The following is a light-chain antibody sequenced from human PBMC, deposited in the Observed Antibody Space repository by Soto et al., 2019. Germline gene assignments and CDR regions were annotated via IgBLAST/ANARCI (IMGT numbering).Light chain of an antibody. J-gene: IGKJ5*01. Sequence: IVFTHSPGARASSPGGRGPRSCRASQSVSSYLAWYQQKPGQAPRLLIYDASNRATGIPARFSGSGSGTDFTLTISSLEPEDFAVYYCQQRSNWPPTFGQGTQLEIK. CDR1: QSVSSY. CDR2: DAS. V-gene: IGKV3-11*01. CDR3: QQRSNWPPT.